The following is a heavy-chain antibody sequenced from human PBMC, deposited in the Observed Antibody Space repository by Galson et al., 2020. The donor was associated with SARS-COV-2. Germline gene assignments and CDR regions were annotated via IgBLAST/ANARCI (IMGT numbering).Heavy chain of an antibody. CDR3: ARDGDPVGAPLGY. CDR1: GASLSRNN. V-gene: IGHV4-59*01. J-gene: IGHJ4*02. CDR2: IHYSGIT. Sequence: SETLSLTCTVSGASLSRNNWSWIRQPPGMGLEYIGYIHYSGITNYNPSLKTRVTISLDRSKNQFSLKLNSMIGADTAVYYCARDGDPVGAPLGYWGQGVLVTVSS. D-gene: IGHD1-26*01.